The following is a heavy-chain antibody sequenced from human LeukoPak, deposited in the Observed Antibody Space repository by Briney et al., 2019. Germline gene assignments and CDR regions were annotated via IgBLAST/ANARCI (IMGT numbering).Heavy chain of an antibody. CDR3: ARGRGITIFGGAWWFDP. CDR2: ISTSGSTI. CDR1: GFTISSYE. Sequence: GGSLRLSCAASGFTISSYEVNWVRQAPGQGLEWVSYISTSGSTIYYADSVKGRFTISRDNAKNTLYLQMNSLRAEDPAVYYCARGRGITIFGGAWWFDPWGQGTLVTVSS. D-gene: IGHD3-3*01. J-gene: IGHJ5*02. V-gene: IGHV3-48*03.